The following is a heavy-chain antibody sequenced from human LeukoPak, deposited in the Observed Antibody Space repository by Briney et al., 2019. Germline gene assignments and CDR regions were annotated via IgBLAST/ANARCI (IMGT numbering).Heavy chain of an antibody. CDR1: GFTLSSHA. J-gene: IGHJ4*02. V-gene: IGHV3-23*01. CDR2: ISDSGNT. D-gene: IGHD2-21*01. CDR3: AKAPVTTCRGAYCYPFDY. Sequence: PGGSLRLSCAASGFTLSSHAMSWVRQAPGKGLEWVSAISDSGNTYHADSVKGRFTISRDSSKNTLFLQMNRLRPEDAAVYYCAKAPVTTCRGAYCYPFDYWGQGTLVTVSS.